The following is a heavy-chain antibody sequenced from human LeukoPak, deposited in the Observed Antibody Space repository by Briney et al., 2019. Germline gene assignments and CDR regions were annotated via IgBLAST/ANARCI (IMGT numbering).Heavy chain of an antibody. CDR1: GGSISSHY. CDR3: ARDHLTMVRGGDYYYMDV. D-gene: IGHD3-10*01. V-gene: IGHV4-59*11. CDR2: IYYGGST. J-gene: IGHJ6*03. Sequence: SETLSLTCTVSGGSISSHYWSWIRQPPGKGLEWIGYIYYGGSTNYNPSLKSRVTISVDTSKNQFSLKLSSVTAADTAVYYCARDHLTMVRGGDYYYMDVWGKGTTVTVSS.